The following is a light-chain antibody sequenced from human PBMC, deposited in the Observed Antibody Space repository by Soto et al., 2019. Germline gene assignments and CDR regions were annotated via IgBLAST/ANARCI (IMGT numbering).Light chain of an antibody. J-gene: IGLJ1*01. V-gene: IGLV1-40*01. CDR2: GNS. CDR3: ESYDRSSCAYV. CDR1: SSNIGAGYD. Sequence: QSVLTQPPSVSGAPGQRVTISCTGSSSNIGAGYDVHWYQQLPGTAPKLLIYGNSNRPSGVPDRFSGSKSGTSASLAITGLQAEDVADYYCESYDRSSCAYVFGTGTKFTV.